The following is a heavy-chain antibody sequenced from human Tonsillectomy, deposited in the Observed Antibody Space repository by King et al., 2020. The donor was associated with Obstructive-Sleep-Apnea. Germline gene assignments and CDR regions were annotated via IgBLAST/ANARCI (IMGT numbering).Heavy chain of an antibody. D-gene: IGHD3-22*01. V-gene: IGHV1-18*04. Sequence: QLVQSGAEVKKPGASVKFSCKASGYTFTSYVISWVRQAPGQGLEWRGWSSAYNGNTHCAQKLQGRVTMTTDTSTSTAYMEPRSLTSYDTAVYYCASGGYYLDYWGQGTLVTVSS. CDR3: ASGGYYLDY. CDR2: SSAYNGNT. CDR1: GYTFTSYV. J-gene: IGHJ4*02.